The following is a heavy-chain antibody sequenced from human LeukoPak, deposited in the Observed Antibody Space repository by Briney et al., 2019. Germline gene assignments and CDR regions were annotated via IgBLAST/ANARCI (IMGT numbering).Heavy chain of an antibody. CDR2: TSYRSKWYH. CDR3: ARGYSFGYGSAWCDP. Sequence: SQTLSLTCAISGVIVTSDRATWNWIRQAPSIGLVWLGRTSYRSKWYHEYAVSVRSRLTIIPDTSKNQFSLQLISVTPEDTAIYFCARGYSFGYGSAWCDPWGQGILVTVSS. D-gene: IGHD5-18*01. V-gene: IGHV6-1*01. J-gene: IGHJ5*02. CDR1: GVIVTSDRAT.